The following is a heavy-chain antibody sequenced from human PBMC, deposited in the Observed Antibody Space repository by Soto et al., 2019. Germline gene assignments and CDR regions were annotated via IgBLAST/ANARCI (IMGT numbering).Heavy chain of an antibody. CDR3: AKDGGGGNSVVPDY. CDR1: GFTFSSYG. V-gene: IGHV3-30*18. D-gene: IGHD2-21*02. J-gene: IGHJ4*02. CDR2: ISYDGSNK. Sequence: QVQLVESGGGVVQPGRSLRLSCAASGFTFSSYGMHWVRQAPGKGLEWVAVISYDGSNKYYADSVKGRFTISRDNSKNPLYLQMNSLRAEDTAVYYCAKDGGGGNSVVPDYWGQGTLVTVSS.